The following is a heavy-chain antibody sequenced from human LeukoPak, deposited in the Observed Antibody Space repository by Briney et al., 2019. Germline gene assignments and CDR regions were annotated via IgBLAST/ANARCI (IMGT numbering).Heavy chain of an antibody. CDR2: ISYDGSNK. J-gene: IGHJ4*02. D-gene: IGHD3-10*01. CDR3: AKGGKNYGVLLWFGEFVGY. V-gene: IGHV3-30*18. CDR1: GFTFSSYG. Sequence: GGSLRLSCAASGFTFSSYGMHWVRQAPGKGLEWVAVISYDGSNKYYADSVKGRFTISRDNSKNTLYLQMNSLRAEDTAVYYCAKGGKNYGVLLWFGEFVGYWGQGTLVTVSS.